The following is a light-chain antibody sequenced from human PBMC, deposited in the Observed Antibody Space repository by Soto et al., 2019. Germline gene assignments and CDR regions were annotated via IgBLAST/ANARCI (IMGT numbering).Light chain of an antibody. Sequence: QSVLTQPPSASGSPGQSVTISCTGTSSDVGGYNYVSWYQQHPGKAPKLMIYEVSKRPSGVPDRFSGSKSGNTASLTVSGLQAEDEADYYCSSYAGSNRRVFGTGT. CDR1: SSDVGGYNY. V-gene: IGLV2-8*01. CDR3: SSYAGSNRRV. CDR2: EVS. J-gene: IGLJ1*01.